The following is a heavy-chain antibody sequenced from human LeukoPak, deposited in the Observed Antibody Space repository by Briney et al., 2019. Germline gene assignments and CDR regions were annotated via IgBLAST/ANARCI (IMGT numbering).Heavy chain of an antibody. V-gene: IGHV4-59*08. J-gene: IGHJ4*02. Sequence: TETLSLTCTVSGGSISNYYWSWIRQPPGKGLEGIGFIYYSGNTHYNPSLKSRVTMSVDTSNNQFSLRPSPGPGPNTLSYYCAEVSGASPHYFDYWGQGALVTVSS. CDR1: GGSISNYY. CDR2: IYYSGNT. D-gene: IGHD1-26*01. CDR3: AEVSGASPHYFDY.